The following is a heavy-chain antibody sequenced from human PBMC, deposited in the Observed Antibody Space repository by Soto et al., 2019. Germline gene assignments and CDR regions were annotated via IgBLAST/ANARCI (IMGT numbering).Heavy chain of an antibody. V-gene: IGHV4-34*01. Sequence: SETLSLTCAVYGGSFSGYYWSWIRQPPGKGLEWIGEINHSGSTNYNPSLKSRVTISVDTSKNQFSLKLSSVTAADTAVYYCARGRGGYSYGYSRVGYYGMDVWGQGTTVTVSS. J-gene: IGHJ6*02. D-gene: IGHD5-18*01. CDR2: INHSGST. CDR1: GGSFSGYY. CDR3: ARGRGGYSYGYSRVGYYGMDV.